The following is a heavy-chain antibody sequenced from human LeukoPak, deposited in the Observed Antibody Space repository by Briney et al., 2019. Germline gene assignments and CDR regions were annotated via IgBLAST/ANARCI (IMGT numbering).Heavy chain of an antibody. CDR1: GFTFSSYS. D-gene: IGHD2-15*01. CDR2: ISSSSSTI. Sequence: GGSLRLSCAASGFTFSSYSMNWVRQAPGKGLEWVSYISSSSSTIYYADSVKGRFTISRDNAKNSLYLQMNSLRAEDTAVYYCARGYCSGGSCYSSRAPDYWGQGTLVTVSS. V-gene: IGHV3-48*04. CDR3: ARGYCSGGSCYSSRAPDY. J-gene: IGHJ4*02.